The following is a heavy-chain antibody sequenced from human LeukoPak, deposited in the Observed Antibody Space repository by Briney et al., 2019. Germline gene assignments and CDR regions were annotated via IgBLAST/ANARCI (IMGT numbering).Heavy chain of an antibody. CDR3: AREKVGATYDLFDY. J-gene: IGHJ4*02. D-gene: IGHD4/OR15-4a*01. CDR2: IYYSGST. Sequence: SETLSLTCTVPGGSISSHYWSWIRQPPGKGLEWIGYIYYSGSTNYNPSLKSRVTISVDTSKNQFSLKLSSVTAADTAVYYCAREKVGATYDLFDYWGQGTLVTVSS. CDR1: GGSISSHY. V-gene: IGHV4-59*11.